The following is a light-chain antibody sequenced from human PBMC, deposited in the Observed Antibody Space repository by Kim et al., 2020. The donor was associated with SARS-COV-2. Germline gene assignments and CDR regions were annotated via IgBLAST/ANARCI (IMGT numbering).Light chain of an antibody. CDR1: QGISSY. V-gene: IGKV1-8*01. CDR3: QQYYSYPHT. CDR2: AAS. Sequence: SASTGDRVTITCRASQGISSYLAWYQQNPGKAPKLLIYAASTLQSGVPSRFSGSGSGTDFTLTISCLQSEDFATYYCQQYYSYPHTFGQGTKLEI. J-gene: IGKJ2*01.